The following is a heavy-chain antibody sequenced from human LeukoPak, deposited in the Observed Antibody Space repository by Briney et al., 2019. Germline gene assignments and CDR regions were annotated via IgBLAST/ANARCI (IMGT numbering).Heavy chain of an antibody. CDR2: ISSSGSTI. V-gene: IGHV3-48*03. Sequence: GGSLRPSCAASGFTFSSYEMNWVRQAPGKGLEWVSYISSSGSTIYYADSVKGRFTISRDNAKNSLYLQMNSLRAEDTAVYYCARAGRAIRILWFGESDETPNWFDPWGQGTLVTVSS. D-gene: IGHD3-10*01. J-gene: IGHJ5*02. CDR1: GFTFSSYE. CDR3: ARAGRAIRILWFGESDETPNWFDP.